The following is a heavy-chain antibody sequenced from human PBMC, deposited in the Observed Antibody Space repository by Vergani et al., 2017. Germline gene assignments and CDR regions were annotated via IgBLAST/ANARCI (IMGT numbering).Heavy chain of an antibody. CDR3: VREQQLAYYFDY. D-gene: IGHD6-13*01. V-gene: IGHV4-59*01. J-gene: IGHJ4*02. CDR2: IYYSGST. CDR1: GGSISSYY. Sequence: QVQLQESGPGLVKPSETLSLTCTVSGGSISSYYWSWIRQPPGKGLEWIGYIYYSGSTNYNPSLKSRVTMSVDTSKNQFSLKLSSVTAADTAVYYCVREQQLAYYFDYWGQGTLVTVSS.